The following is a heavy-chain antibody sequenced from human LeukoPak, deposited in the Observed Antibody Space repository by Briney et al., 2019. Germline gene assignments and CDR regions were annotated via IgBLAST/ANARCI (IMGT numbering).Heavy chain of an antibody. CDR1: GYTFTGYY. V-gene: IGHV1-3*01. Sequence: ASVKVSCKASGYTFTGYYMHWVRQAPGQGLEWMGWINAGNGNTKYSQKFQGRVTITRDTSASTAYMELSSLRSEDTAVYYCARTGAAGRFELYYFDYWGQGTLVTVSS. CDR3: ARTGAAGRFELYYFDY. J-gene: IGHJ4*02. D-gene: IGHD6-13*01. CDR2: INAGNGNT.